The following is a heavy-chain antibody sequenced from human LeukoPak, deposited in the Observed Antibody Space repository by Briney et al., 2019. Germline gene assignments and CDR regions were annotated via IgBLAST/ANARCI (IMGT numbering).Heavy chain of an antibody. CDR2: IYYSGST. D-gene: IGHD2-8*01. CDR1: GGSLSSSSYY. V-gene: IGHV4-39*02. CDR3: ARDFVYAPGGFDP. Sequence: SETLSLTCTVSGGSLSSSSYYWGWIRQPPGKGLEWIGSIYYSGSTYYNPSLKSRVTISVDTSKNQFSLKLSSVTAADTAVYYCARDFVYAPGGFDPWGQGTLVTVSS. J-gene: IGHJ5*02.